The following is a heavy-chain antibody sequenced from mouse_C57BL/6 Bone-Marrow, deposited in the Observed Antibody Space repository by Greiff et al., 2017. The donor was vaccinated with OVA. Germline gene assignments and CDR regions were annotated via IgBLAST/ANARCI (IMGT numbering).Heavy chain of an antibody. J-gene: IGHJ2*01. Sequence: VKLVESGAELVRPGSSVKLSCKASGYTFTSYWMHWVKQRPIQGLEWIGNIDPSDSETHYNQKFKDKATLTVDKSSSTAYMQLSSLTSEDSAVYYCARSPEDYFDYWGQGTTLTVSS. CDR2: IDPSDSET. CDR1: GYTFTSYW. V-gene: IGHV1-52*01. CDR3: ARSPEDYFDY.